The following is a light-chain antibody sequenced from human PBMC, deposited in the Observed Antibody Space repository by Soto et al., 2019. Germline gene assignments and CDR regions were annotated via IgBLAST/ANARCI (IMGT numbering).Light chain of an antibody. V-gene: IGKV2-28*01. Sequence: GMTQSPLSLPVTPGEPAAISCSSSQILLHSNGYNYLDWYLQKPGQSPQLLIYLGSNRASGVPDRFSGSGSGTDFTLKISRVEAEDVGVYYCMQALQSPITFGQGTGMEIK. CDR2: LGS. J-gene: IGKJ5*01. CDR1: QILLHSNGYNY. CDR3: MQALQSPIT.